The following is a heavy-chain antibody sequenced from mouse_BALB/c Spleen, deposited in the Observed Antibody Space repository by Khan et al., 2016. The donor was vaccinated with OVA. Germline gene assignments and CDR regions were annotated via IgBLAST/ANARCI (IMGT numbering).Heavy chain of an antibody. J-gene: IGHJ4*01. Sequence: DLVKPGAPVKLFCKASGYTFTSYWVNWIQQRPGQGLEWIGRIAPGSSNAYENDKIKGKATLTVDTSSSTAYIHISSLSSEDSAVFCCARENDDGISSYTMDYWGQGTSDTVSS. CDR2: IAPGSSNA. D-gene: IGHD1-1*01. CDR3: ARENDDGISSYTMDY. CDR1: GYTFTSYW. V-gene: IGHV1S41*01.